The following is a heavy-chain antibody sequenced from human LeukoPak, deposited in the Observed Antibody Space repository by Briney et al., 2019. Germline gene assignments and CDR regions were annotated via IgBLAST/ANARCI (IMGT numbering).Heavy chain of an antibody. Sequence: ASVKVSCKASGYTFTGYYMHRVRQAPGQGLEWMGWINPNSGGTNYAQKFQGRVTMTRDTSISTAYMELSRLTSDDTAVYYCARDVWVNDDSSGYYYVGYFDLWGRGTLLTVSS. V-gene: IGHV1-2*02. CDR1: GYTFTGYY. CDR2: INPNSGGT. CDR3: ARDVWVNDDSSGYYYVGYFDL. J-gene: IGHJ2*01. D-gene: IGHD3-22*01.